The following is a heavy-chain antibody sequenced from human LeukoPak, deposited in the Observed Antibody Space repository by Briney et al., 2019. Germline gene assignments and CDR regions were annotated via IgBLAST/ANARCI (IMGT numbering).Heavy chain of an antibody. Sequence: GESLKISCKGSGCSFTSYWIGWVRQMPGKGLEWMGIIYPGDSDTRYSPSFQGQVTTSADKSISTAYLQWSSLKASDTAMYYCARPGRDGYNSPYYFDYWGQGTLVTVSS. J-gene: IGHJ4*02. CDR1: GCSFTSYW. V-gene: IGHV5-51*01. CDR2: IYPGDSDT. CDR3: ARPGRDGYNSPYYFDY. D-gene: IGHD5-24*01.